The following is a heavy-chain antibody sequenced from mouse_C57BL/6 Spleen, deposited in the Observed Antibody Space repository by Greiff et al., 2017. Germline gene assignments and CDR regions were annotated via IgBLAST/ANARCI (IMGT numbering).Heavy chain of an antibody. CDR2: ISSGGSYT. V-gene: IGHV5-6*01. Sequence: VQLKESGGDLVKPGGSLKLSCAASGFTFSSYGMSWVRQTPDKRLEWVATISSGGSYTSYPDSVKGRFTISRDNAKNTLYLQMSSLKSEDTAMYYCARLDGNCGYFDYWGQGTTLTVSS. J-gene: IGHJ2*01. CDR1: GFTFSSYG. D-gene: IGHD2-1*01. CDR3: ARLDGNCGYFDY.